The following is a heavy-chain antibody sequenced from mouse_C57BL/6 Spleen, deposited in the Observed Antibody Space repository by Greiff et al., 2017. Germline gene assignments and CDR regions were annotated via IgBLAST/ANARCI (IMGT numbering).Heavy chain of an antibody. V-gene: IGHV1-82*01. D-gene: IGHD3-2*02. CDR3: ARSGGRGRYFDY. CDR2: IYPGDGDT. Sequence: QVQLQQSGPELVKPGASVKISCKASGYAFSSSWMNWVKQRPGKGLEWIGRIYPGDGDTNYNGKFKGKATLTADKSSSTAYMQLSSLTSEDSAVYFCARSGGRGRYFDYWGQGTTLTVSS. J-gene: IGHJ2*01. CDR1: GYAFSSSW.